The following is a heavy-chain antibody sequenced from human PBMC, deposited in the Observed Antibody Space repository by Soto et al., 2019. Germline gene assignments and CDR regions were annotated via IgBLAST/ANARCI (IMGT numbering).Heavy chain of an antibody. Sequence: ASVKVSCKVTGYTLTELSMHWVRQAPGKGLEWMGGFDPEDGETIYAQKYQGRVTMTEDTSTDTAYMELSSLRSQDTAVYYCATDQSSSENYWGQGTLVSVSS. CDR1: GYTLTELS. V-gene: IGHV1-24*01. CDR2: FDPEDGET. CDR3: ATDQSSSENY. J-gene: IGHJ4*02.